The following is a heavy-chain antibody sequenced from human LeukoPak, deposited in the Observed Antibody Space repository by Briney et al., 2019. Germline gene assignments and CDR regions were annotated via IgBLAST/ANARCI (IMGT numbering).Heavy chain of an antibody. CDR2: VSGSGGST. J-gene: IGHJ4*02. V-gene: IGHV3-23*01. D-gene: IGHD6-19*01. CDR1: EFTFSSYA. Sequence: GGSLRLSCAASEFTFSSYAMNWVRQAPGKGLEWVSVVSGSGGSTYYADSVKGRSTISRDNSNNTLYLQMNSLRAEDTAVYYCAKDSLDSSGWVDYWGQGTLVTVSS. CDR3: AKDSLDSSGWVDY.